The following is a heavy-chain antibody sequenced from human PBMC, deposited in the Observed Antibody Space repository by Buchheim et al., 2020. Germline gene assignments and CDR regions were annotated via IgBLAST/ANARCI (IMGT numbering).Heavy chain of an antibody. J-gene: IGHJ4*02. V-gene: IGHV3-7*01. CDR1: GFTFSNYW. CDR3: ARDGVLLWFGELFDY. Sequence: EVQLVESGGGLVQPGGSLRLSCAASGFTFSNYWMSWVRQAPGKGLEWVANIKQDGSEKYYVDSVKGRFTISRDNAKNSLYLQMNSLRAEDTAVYYCARDGVLLWFGELFDYWGKGTL. CDR2: IKQDGSEK. D-gene: IGHD3-10*01.